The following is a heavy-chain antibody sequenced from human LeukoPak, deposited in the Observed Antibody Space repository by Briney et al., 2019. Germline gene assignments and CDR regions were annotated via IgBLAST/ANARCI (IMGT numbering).Heavy chain of an antibody. V-gene: IGHV1-46*01. D-gene: IGHD1-26*01. J-gene: IGHJ3*02. CDR1: GYTFTSYG. CDR2: INPSGGSP. Sequence: ASVKVSCKASGYTFTSYGISWVRQAPGQGLEWMGIINPSGGSPTYAQKFQGRVTMTRDTSTSTVYMELSSLRSDDTAVYYCARDGKSHDFDIWGLGTMVTVSS. CDR3: ARDGKSHDFDI.